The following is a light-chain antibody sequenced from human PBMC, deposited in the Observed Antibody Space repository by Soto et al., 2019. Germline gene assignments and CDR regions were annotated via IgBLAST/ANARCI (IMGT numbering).Light chain of an antibody. J-gene: IGLJ2*01. Sequence: SYELNQSPSVSLAPGQTATISCGGNDIGGESVHWYQQKSGQAPVLVVFADSDRPSGIPDRFSGSKSGNTATLTISRVEAGDEADYYCQVWHNAGGDEVVFGGGTKLTVL. V-gene: IGLV3-21*02. CDR3: QVWHNAGGDEVV. CDR2: ADS. CDR1: DIGGES.